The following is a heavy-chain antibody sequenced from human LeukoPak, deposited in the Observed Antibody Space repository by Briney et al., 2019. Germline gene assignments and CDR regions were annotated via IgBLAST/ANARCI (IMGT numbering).Heavy chain of an antibody. CDR3: ARRAPDYDILTGYYTPRTFDY. CDR2: IYPGDSDT. J-gene: IGHJ4*02. D-gene: IGHD3-9*01. V-gene: IGHV5-51*01. Sequence: GESLKISWKGPGYSFTSYWIGWVRQIPGKGLEWMGIIYPGDSDTRYHTSFQGQVTISANNAISTAYLQWRSRKASDTAMYYCARRAPDYDILTGYYTPRTFDYWGQGTLVTVSS. CDR1: GYSFTSYW.